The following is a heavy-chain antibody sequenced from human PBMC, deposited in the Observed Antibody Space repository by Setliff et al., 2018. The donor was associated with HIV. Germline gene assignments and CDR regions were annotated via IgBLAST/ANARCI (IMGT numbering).Heavy chain of an antibody. CDR2: IYTSGST. CDR1: GGSISSGSYY. Sequence: SETLSLTCTVSGGSISSGSYYWSWIRQPAGKGLEWIGHIYTSGSTNYNPSLNSRVTVSLDTSKNQFSLNLNSVTAADTAVYYCARETGYSPSRYYYYGMDVWGQGTTVTVSS. J-gene: IGHJ6*02. D-gene: IGHD3-9*01. CDR3: ARETGYSPSRYYYYGMDV. V-gene: IGHV4-61*09.